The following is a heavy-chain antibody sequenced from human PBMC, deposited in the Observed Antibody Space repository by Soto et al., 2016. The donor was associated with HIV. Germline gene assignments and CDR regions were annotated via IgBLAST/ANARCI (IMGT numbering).Heavy chain of an antibody. CDR2: IKHGGGT. CDR1: GGSFSGYY. CDR3: ARHRGITRAFDL. V-gene: IGHV4-34*01. Sequence: QVQLQQWGAGLLKPSESLSLACAVYGGSFSGYYWSWIRQSPGKGLEWIGDIKHGGGTNYNPSLKSRVTISLDTSKNQLSLNLKSVTAADTALYYCARHRGITRAFDLWGQGTLVTVSS. D-gene: IGHD1-20*01. J-gene: IGHJ3*01.